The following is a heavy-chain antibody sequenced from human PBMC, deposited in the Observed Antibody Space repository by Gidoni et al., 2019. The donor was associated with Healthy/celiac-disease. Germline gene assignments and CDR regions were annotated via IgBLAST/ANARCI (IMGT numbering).Heavy chain of an antibody. J-gene: IGHJ5*02. CDR3: ARDPILTGYYTRSWFDP. CDR2: MIPIFGTA. V-gene: IGHV1-69*01. CDR1: GGTFSSYA. Sequence: QVQLVQSGAEVKKPRSSVKVSCKASGGTFSSYAISWVRQAPGQGLEWMGGMIPIFGTANYAQKFQGRVTITADESTSTAYMELSSLRSEDTAVYYCARDPILTGYYTRSWFDPWGQGTLVTVSS. D-gene: IGHD3-9*01.